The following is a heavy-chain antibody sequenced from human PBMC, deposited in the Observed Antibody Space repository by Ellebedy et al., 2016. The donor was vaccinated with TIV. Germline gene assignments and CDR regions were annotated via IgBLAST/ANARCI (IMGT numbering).Heavy chain of an antibody. CDR1: GYTFTSYG. J-gene: IGHJ6*02. V-gene: IGHV1-18*04. D-gene: IGHD1-7*01. CDR2: ISAYNGNT. CDR3: ARELITGTTKEDYYYYGMDV. Sequence: ASVKVSCXASGYTFTSYGISWVRQAPGQGLEWMGWISAYNGNTNYAQKLQGRVTMTTDTSTSTAYMELRSLRSDDTAVYYCARELITGTTKEDYYYYGMDVWGQGTTVTVSS.